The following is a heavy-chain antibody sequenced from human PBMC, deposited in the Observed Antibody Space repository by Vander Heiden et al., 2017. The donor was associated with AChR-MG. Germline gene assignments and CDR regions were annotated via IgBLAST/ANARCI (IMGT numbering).Heavy chain of an antibody. CDR2: IYYSGST. CDR3: AREELPSSGYSKRSYWYFDL. J-gene: IGHJ2*01. CDR1: GGSISSYY. D-gene: IGHD3-22*01. Sequence: QVQLQESGPGLVKPSETLSLTCTVSGGSISSYYWSWIRQPPGKGLEWIGYIYYSGSTNYNPSLKSRVTISVDTSKNQFSLKLSSVTAADTAVYYCAREELPSSGYSKRSYWYFDLWGRGTLVTVSS. V-gene: IGHV4-59*01.